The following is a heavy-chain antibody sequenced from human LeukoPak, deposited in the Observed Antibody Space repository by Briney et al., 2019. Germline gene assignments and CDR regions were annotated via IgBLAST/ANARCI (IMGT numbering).Heavy chain of an antibody. CDR1: GYSISSGYY. Sequence: SETLSLTCTVSGYSISSGYYWGWIRQPPGKGLEWIGSIYHSGSTYYNPSLKSRVTISVDTSKNQFSLKLSSVTAADTAVYYCARVTLGYCSGGSCADYYYYYYMDVWGKGTTVTISS. CDR3: ARVTLGYCSGGSCADYYYYYYMDV. CDR2: IYHSGST. D-gene: IGHD2-15*01. V-gene: IGHV4-38-2*02. J-gene: IGHJ6*03.